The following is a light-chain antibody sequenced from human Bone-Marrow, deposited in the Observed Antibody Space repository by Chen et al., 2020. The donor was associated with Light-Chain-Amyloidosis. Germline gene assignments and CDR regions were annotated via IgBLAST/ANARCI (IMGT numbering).Light chain of an antibody. J-gene: IGKJ4*01. CDR1: QTISSNY. CDR2: GSS. CDR3: QQYGTSPLT. Sequence: EIVLMQSPGTPSLSPGEGANLSCRASQTISSNYLTWYQQKFGQAPRLLIYGSSSRATGIPDRFTGSGSGTDFTLTINRLEPEDFAMYYCQQYGTSPLTFGGGTKVEIK. V-gene: IGKV3-20*01.